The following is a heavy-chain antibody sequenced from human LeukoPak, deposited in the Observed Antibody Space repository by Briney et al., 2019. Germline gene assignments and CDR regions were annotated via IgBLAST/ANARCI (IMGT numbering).Heavy chain of an antibody. D-gene: IGHD6-13*01. CDR2: IYPGDSDT. CDR3: ARRVGGIAAAFDY. Sequence: GESLKISCKGSGYSFNMYWIGWVRQMPGKGLEWMGIIYPGDSDTRYSPSFQGQVTISVDKSISTAYVQWSSLKASDSAMYFCARRVGGIAAAFDYWGQGTLVTVSS. V-gene: IGHV5-51*01. J-gene: IGHJ4*02. CDR1: GYSFNMYW.